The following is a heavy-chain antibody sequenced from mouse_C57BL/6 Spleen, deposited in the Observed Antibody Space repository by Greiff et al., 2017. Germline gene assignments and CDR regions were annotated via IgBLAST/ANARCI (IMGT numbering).Heavy chain of an antibody. CDR2: INPGSGGT. V-gene: IGHV1-54*01. J-gene: IGHJ1*03. D-gene: IGHD2-3*01. CDR1: GYAFTNYL. CDR3: ARSRGDGYPWYFDV. Sequence: VQLQQSGAELVRPGTSVKVSCKASGYAFTNYLIEWVKQRPGQGLEWIGVINPGSGGTNYNEKFKGKATLTADKSSSTAYMQLSSLTSEDSAVYFCARSRGDGYPWYFDVWGTGTTVTVSS.